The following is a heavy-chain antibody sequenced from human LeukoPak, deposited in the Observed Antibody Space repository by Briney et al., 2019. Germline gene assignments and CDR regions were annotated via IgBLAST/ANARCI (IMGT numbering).Heavy chain of an antibody. CDR1: GYTFSSYW. V-gene: IGHV4-34*08. D-gene: IGHD6-13*01. J-gene: IGHJ4*02. CDR2: INHSGST. CDR3: AGTPIAAAGTSFDY. Sequence: GSLRLSCAASGYTFSSYWMSWIREPPGKGLEWIGEINHSGSTNYNPSLKSRVTISVDTSKNQFSLKLSSVTAADTAVYYCAGTPIAAAGTSFDYWGQGTLVTVSS.